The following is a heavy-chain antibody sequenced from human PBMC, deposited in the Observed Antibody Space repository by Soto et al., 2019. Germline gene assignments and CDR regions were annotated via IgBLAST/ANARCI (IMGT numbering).Heavy chain of an antibody. V-gene: IGHV3-53*01. CDR1: GFTVSSNY. Sequence: EVQLVESGGGLIQPGGSLRLSCAASGFTVSSNYMSWVRQAPGKGLEWVSVIYSGGSTYYADSVKGRFTISRDNSKNTLYLQMNSLRAEDTAVYYCARDSLPGSGYYTDYWGQGTLVTVSS. CDR3: ARDSLPGSGYYTDY. D-gene: IGHD3-3*01. J-gene: IGHJ4*02. CDR2: IYSGGST.